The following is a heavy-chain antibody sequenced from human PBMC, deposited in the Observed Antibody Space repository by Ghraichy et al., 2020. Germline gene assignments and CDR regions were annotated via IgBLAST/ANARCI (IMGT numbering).Heavy chain of an antibody. CDR1: GFMFGNYA. J-gene: IGHJ4*02. CDR3: VKDRQQWLTDTLFDS. D-gene: IGHD6-19*01. CDR2: LRYDGNAE. Sequence: GGSLRLSCAASGFMFGNYAMHWVRQAPGKGLEWVAVLRYDGNAEDYADSVRGRFTISRDNSNKRLLLQMRGLRTEDTAVYYCVKDRQQWLTDTLFDSWGQGALVTVSS. V-gene: IGHV3-30*02.